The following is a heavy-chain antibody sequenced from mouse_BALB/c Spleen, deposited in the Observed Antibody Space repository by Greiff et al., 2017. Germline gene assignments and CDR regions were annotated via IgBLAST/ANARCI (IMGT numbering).Heavy chain of an antibody. Sequence: QVQLQQSGPGLVAPSRSLSITCTVSGFSLTDYGVSWIRQPPGKGLEWLGVIWGGGSTYYNSALKSRLSISKDNSKSQVFLKMNSLQTDDTAMYYCAKRSLLRSAMDYWGQGTSVTVSS. V-gene: IGHV2-6-5*01. CDR1: GFSLTDYG. J-gene: IGHJ4*01. CDR3: AKRSLLRSAMDY. D-gene: IGHD2-3*01. CDR2: IWGGGST.